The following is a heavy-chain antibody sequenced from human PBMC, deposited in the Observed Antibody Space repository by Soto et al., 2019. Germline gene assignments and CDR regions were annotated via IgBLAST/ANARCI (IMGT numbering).Heavy chain of an antibody. D-gene: IGHD1-26*01. CDR1: GYSFTSYW. V-gene: IGHV5-51*01. J-gene: IGHJ6*02. CDR2: IYPGDSDT. Sequence: PGESLKISCKGSGYSFTSYWIGWVRQMPGKGLEWMGIIYPGDSDTRYSPSFQGQVTISADKSISTAYLQWSSLKASDTAMYYCARLKAARNRISGSYYYYYGMDVWGQGTTVTVSS. CDR3: ARLKAARNRISGSYYYYYGMDV.